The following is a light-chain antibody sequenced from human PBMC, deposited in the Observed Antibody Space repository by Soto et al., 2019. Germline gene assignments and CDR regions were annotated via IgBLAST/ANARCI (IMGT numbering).Light chain of an antibody. CDR3: NSYTSSTTLVV. V-gene: IGLV2-14*01. CDR2: EVS. Sequence: QSALTQPASVSGSPGQSITISCTGTSSDVGTYNYVSWYQQHPGKAPKLMIYEVSNRHSGVSNRFSGSKSGNTASLTISGLQAEDEADYYCNSYTSSTTLVVFGGGTKLTVL. J-gene: IGLJ2*01. CDR1: SSDVGTYNY.